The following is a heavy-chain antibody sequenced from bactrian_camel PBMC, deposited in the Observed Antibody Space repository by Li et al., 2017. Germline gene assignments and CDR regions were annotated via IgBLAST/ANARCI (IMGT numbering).Heavy chain of an antibody. CDR1: DRANRYC. CDR2: IVVVTHST. D-gene: IGHD2*01. Sequence: VQLVESGGGSVQAGGSLRLSCVASDRANRYCMGWFRQPPGKEREGVASIVVVTHSTTYADAVKGRFTISRDSSETTLYLQMDSLKPEDTAMYYCAADPGSGGSCSLNLPLTTDANYFVGQGTQVTVS. V-gene: IGHV3S68*01. J-gene: IGHJ4*01.